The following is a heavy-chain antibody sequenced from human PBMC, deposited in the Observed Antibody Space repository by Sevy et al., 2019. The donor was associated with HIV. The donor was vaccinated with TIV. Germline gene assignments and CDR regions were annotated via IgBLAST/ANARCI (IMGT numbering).Heavy chain of an antibody. CDR1: GFTFSSYA. Sequence: GGSLRLSCADSGFTFSSYAMHWVRQAPGKGLEWVAIISYDGSNKYYADSVKGRFTISRDNSKNTLYLQMNSLRAEDTAVYYCARGVGAGSGWYYFDNWGQGTLVTVSS. D-gene: IGHD6-19*01. J-gene: IGHJ4*02. V-gene: IGHV3-30-3*01. CDR2: ISYDGSNK. CDR3: ARGVGAGSGWYYFDN.